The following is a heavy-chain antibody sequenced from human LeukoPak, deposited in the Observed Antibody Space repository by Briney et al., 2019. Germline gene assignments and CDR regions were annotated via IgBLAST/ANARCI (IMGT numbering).Heavy chain of an antibody. Sequence: ASVKVSCKASGYTFTSYGISWVRQAPGQGLEWMGWISAYNGNTNYAQKLQGRVTMTTDTSTSTAYMELRSLRFDDTAVYYCARHRISSSWYPMGFQHWGQGTLVTVSS. CDR1: GYTFTSYG. D-gene: IGHD6-13*01. V-gene: IGHV1-18*01. CDR3: ARHRISSSWYPMGFQH. J-gene: IGHJ1*01. CDR2: ISAYNGNT.